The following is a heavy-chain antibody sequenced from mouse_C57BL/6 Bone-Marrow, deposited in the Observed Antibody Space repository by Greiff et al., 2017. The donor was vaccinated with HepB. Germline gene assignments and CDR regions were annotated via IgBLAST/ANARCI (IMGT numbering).Heavy chain of an antibody. V-gene: IGHV3-1*01. D-gene: IGHD1-1*01. Sequence: EVQLQESGPGMVKPSQSLSLTCTVTGYSITSGYDWHWIRHFPGNKLEWMGYISYSGSTNYNPSLKSRISITHDTSKNHFFLKLNSVTTEDTATYYCAREGYYGSSYLSWFAYWGQGTLVTVSA. CDR3: AREGYYGSSYLSWFAY. J-gene: IGHJ3*01. CDR2: ISYSGST. CDR1: GYSITSGYD.